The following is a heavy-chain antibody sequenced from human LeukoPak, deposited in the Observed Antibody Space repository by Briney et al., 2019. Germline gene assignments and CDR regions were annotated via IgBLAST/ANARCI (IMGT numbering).Heavy chain of an antibody. CDR3: AREPTSGREPTSGRPLDY. CDR2: INHRGIT. V-gene: IGHV4-34*01. J-gene: IGHJ4*02. CDR1: GGSFSGYY. Sequence: SETLSLTCAVYGGSFSGYYWSWIRQPPGKGLEWIGEINHRGITNYNPSLKSRVTISVDTSKNQFSLKLSSVTAADTAVYYCAREPTSGREPTSGRPLDYWGQGTLVTVSS. D-gene: IGHD5-12*01.